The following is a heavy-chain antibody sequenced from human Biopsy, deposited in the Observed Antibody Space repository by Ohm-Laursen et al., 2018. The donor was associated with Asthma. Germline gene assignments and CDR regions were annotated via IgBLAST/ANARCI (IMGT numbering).Heavy chain of an antibody. CDR3: ARESSVAGSSDFDY. J-gene: IGHJ4*02. CDR1: GFTFDDYG. V-gene: IGHV3-9*01. D-gene: IGHD6-19*01. Sequence: SLRLSCAASGFTFDDYGMHWVRQAPGKSLEWVSGISWNSGSIGYADSVKGRFTISRDNSKNTLYLQMNSLRAEDTAVYYCARESSVAGSSDFDYWGQGTLVTVSS. CDR2: ISWNSGSI.